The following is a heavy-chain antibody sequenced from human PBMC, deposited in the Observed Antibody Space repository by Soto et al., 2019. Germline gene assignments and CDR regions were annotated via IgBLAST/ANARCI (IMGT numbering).Heavy chain of an antibody. Sequence: QLQLHESGPGLVKPSETLSLTCSVSGASITRSSYYWAWIRQPPGKGLEWIASIHSHSGSTYYDLSRKGRVLCSGDTPKNHVSLNLSSVTAADTAVYNFARAGDAYGLDVWGQWTTVNVSS. CDR1: GASITRSSYY. J-gene: IGHJ6*02. D-gene: IGHD2-21*02. V-gene: IGHV4-39*02. CDR3: ARAGDAYGLDV. CDR2: IHSHSGST.